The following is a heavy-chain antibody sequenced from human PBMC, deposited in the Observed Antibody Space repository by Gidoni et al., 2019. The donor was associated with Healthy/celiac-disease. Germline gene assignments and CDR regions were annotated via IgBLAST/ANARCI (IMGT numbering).Heavy chain of an antibody. CDR1: GFTFDDYA. CDR2: ISWNSGSI. V-gene: IGHV3-9*01. J-gene: IGHJ4*02. D-gene: IGHD6-13*01. Sequence: EVQLVESGGGLVQPGRSLRLSCAASGFTFDDYALHWVRQAPGKGLEWVSGISWNSGSIGYADSVKGRFTISRDNAKNSLYLQMNSLRAEDTALYYCAKDLWGYSSSWYYFDYWGQGTLVTVSS. CDR3: AKDLWGYSSSWYYFDY.